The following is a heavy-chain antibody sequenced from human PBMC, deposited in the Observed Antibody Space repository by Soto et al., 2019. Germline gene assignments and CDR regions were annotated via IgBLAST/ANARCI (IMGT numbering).Heavy chain of an antibody. CDR3: VSSPPGLYYFDY. Sequence: QVQLQESGPGLVKPSETLSLTCTVSGGSISSYYWSWIRQPPGKGLEWIGYIYYSGSTNYNPSLKSRVTISVDTSKNQFALKLSSVTAADTAVYYCVSSPPGLYYFDYWGQGTLVTVSS. CDR1: GGSISSYY. V-gene: IGHV4-59*01. J-gene: IGHJ4*02. CDR2: IYYSGST.